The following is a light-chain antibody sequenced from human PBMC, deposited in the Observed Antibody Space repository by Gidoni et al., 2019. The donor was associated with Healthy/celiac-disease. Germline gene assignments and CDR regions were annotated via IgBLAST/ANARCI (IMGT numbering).Light chain of an antibody. CDR3: QQYGSSPT. V-gene: IGKV3-20*01. CDR1: QSVSSSY. Sequence: ESELPQSPGTLSLSAGERATLSCRASQSVSSSYLAWYQQKPGQAPRLLIYGASSRATGIPDRFSGSGSGTDFTPTISMLEPEDFAVYYCQQYGSSPTFGQGTKVEIK. CDR2: GAS. J-gene: IGKJ1*01.